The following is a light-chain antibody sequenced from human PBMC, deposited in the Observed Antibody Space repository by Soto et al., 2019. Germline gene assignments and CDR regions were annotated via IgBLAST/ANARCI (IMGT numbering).Light chain of an antibody. Sequence: QSVLTQPRSVSGSPGQSVTISCTGTSSDVGGYNYVSWYQQHPDKAPKLMIYDVTKRPSGVPHRFSAPKSDNPASRTVSGLQAEVEAKYYCSSDTFTNSYVVGTGTKVTVL. CDR2: DVT. V-gene: IGLV2-11*01. CDR3: SSDTFTNSYV. J-gene: IGLJ1*01. CDR1: SSDVGGYNY.